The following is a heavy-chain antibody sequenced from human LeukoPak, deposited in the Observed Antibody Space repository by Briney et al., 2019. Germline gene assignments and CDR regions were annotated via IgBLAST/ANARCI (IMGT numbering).Heavy chain of an antibody. V-gene: IGHV3-9*01. J-gene: IGHJ5*02. CDR1: GFTFDDYA. CDR2: ISWNSGSI. CDR3: ARDRCSSTTCYNTPNWFDP. D-gene: IGHD2-2*02. Sequence: PGGSLRLSCAASGFTFDDYAMHWVRQAPGKGLEWVSGISWNSGSIGYADSVKGRFTISRDNAKNSLYLQMNSLRAEDTAFYHCARDRCSSTTCYNTPNWFDPWGQGTLVIVSS.